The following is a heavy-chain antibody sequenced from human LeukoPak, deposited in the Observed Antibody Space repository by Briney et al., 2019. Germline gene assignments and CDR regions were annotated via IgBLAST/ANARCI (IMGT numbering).Heavy chain of an antibody. D-gene: IGHD4-11*01. CDR2: ICSDGNNK. Sequence: GGSLRLSCEASGFTFSHFGMHWVRQAPGKGLEWVAVICSDGNNKDYADSMKGRFTISRDNFKKTVSLEMNSLRAEDTAVYSCAKDAQRGFDYRKALENWGQGSLVIVSS. V-gene: IGHV3-30*02. CDR1: GFTFSHFG. CDR3: AKDAQRGFDYRKALEN. J-gene: IGHJ4*02.